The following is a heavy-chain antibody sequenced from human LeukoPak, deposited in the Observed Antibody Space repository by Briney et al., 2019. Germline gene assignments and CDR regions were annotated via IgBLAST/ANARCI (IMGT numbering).Heavy chain of an antibody. J-gene: IGHJ3*02. CDR3: AKDGYSYGYRADAFDI. CDR2: ISGSGGST. CDR1: GGSFSGYY. D-gene: IGHD5-18*01. Sequence: ETLSLTCAVYGGSFSGYYWSWVRQAPGKGLEWVSAISGSGGSTYYADSVKGRFTISRDNSKNTLYLQMNSLRAEDTAVYYCAKDGYSYGYRADAFDIWGQGTMVTVSS. V-gene: IGHV3-23*01.